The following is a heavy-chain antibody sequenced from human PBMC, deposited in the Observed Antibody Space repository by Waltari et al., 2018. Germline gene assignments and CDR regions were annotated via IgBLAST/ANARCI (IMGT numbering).Heavy chain of an antibody. CDR1: GGSISSSSYY. CDR2: IYYRGST. Sequence: QLQLQESGPGLVKPSETLSLTCTVSGGSISSSSYYWGWLRQPPGKGLEWIGSIYYRGSTYYNPSLKSRVTISVDTSKNQFSLKLSSVTAADTAVYYCAREHYYDSVWFDYWGQGTLVTVSS. CDR3: AREHYYDSVWFDY. D-gene: IGHD3-22*01. V-gene: IGHV4-39*02. J-gene: IGHJ4*02.